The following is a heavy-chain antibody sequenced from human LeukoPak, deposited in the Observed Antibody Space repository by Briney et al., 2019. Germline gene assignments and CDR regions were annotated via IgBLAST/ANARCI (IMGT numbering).Heavy chain of an antibody. CDR2: ISSSSSYI. CDR3: ARATRGSQWLVTY. J-gene: IGHJ4*02. D-gene: IGHD6-19*01. V-gene: IGHV3-21*01. CDR1: GFTFSTYS. Sequence: NPGGSLRLSCAASGFTFSTYSMNWVRQAPGKGLEWVSSISSSSSYIYYADSVKGRFTISRDNAKNSLYLQMNSLRAEDTAVYYCARATRGSQWLVTYWGQGTQVTVSS.